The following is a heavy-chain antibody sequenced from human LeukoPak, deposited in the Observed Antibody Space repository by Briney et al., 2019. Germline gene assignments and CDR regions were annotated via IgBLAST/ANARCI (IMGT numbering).Heavy chain of an antibody. Sequence: GGSLRLSCAASGFTFSSYALQWVCQAPPPGQELVAIISYDGSNKYYADSVKGRLTISRDNSKNTLYLQMNSLRAEDTAVYYCARDGCGADCYSGYYYYMDVWGKGTTVTVSS. CDR1: GFTFSSYA. CDR3: ARDGCGADCYSGYYYYMDV. V-gene: IGHV3-30*01. J-gene: IGHJ6*03. CDR2: ISYDGSNK. D-gene: IGHD2-21*02.